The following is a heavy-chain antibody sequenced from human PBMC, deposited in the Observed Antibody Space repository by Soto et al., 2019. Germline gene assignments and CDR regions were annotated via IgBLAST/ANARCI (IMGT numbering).Heavy chain of an antibody. CDR1: GFTFSSYA. CDR2: ISYDGSNK. Sequence: GGSLRLSCAASGFTFSSYAMHWVRQAPGKGLEWVAVISYDGSNKYYADSVKGRFTISRDNSKNTLYLQMNSLRAEDTAVYYCARDGGSSGYYDPIDYWGQGTLVTVSS. J-gene: IGHJ4*02. V-gene: IGHV3-30-3*01. D-gene: IGHD3-22*01. CDR3: ARDGGSSGYYDPIDY.